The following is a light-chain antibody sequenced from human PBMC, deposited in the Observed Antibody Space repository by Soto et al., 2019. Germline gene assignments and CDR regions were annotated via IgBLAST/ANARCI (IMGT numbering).Light chain of an antibody. CDR1: QSISSSY. CDR3: QQYVRSPPSWT. CDR2: GAS. V-gene: IGKV3-20*01. Sequence: DIVLTQSPGTLSLSPGERATLSCKASQSISSSYLAWYQQKPGQAPRLLIYGASNRATGIPDRFSGSGSWTDFTLTISRLEPEDFAVYYCQQYVRSPPSWTFGQVTKVEIK. J-gene: IGKJ1*01.